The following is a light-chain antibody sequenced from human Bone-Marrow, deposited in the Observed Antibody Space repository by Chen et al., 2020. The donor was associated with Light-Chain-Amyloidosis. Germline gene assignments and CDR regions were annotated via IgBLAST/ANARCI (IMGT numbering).Light chain of an antibody. J-gene: IGLJ3*02. CDR3: QLYQGSSPGV. CDR1: SGSIATNY. V-gene: IGLV6-57*01. CDR2: EDD. Sequence: NFMLTQPHSVSESPGKTVIISCTRSSGSIATNYVQWYQQRPGSSPTTVIYEDDQRPSGVPDRFSGSIDRSSNSASLTISGLKTEDESDYCCQLYQGSSPGVFGGGTKLTVL.